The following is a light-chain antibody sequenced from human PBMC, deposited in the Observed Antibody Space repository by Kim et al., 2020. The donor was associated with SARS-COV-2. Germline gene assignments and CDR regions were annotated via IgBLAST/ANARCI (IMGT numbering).Light chain of an antibody. CDR3: SSYMTSTSLDVV. V-gene: IGLV2-18*02. Sequence: SVTISCTGTSSDIGGYNRVSWYQQPPGTAPKLILYEVNSRPSGVPDRFSGSKSGNTASLTISGLQPEDEADYYCSSYMTSTSLDVVFGGGTQLTVL. CDR1: SSDIGGYNR. J-gene: IGLJ2*01. CDR2: EVN.